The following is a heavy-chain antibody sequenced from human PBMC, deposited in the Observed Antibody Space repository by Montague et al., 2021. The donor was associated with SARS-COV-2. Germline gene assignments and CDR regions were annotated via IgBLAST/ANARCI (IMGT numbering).Heavy chain of an antibody. Sequence: SETLSLTRTVSGGSISSSSYYWGWIRQPPGKGLEWIGSIYYSGSTYYNPSLKSRVTISVDTSKNQFSLKLSSVTAADTAVYYCARSINLYDFWSGYYQGWFDPWGQGTLVTVSS. J-gene: IGHJ5*02. D-gene: IGHD3-3*01. CDR2: IYYSGST. CDR1: GGSISSSSYY. CDR3: ARSINLYDFWSGYYQGWFDP. V-gene: IGHV4-39*01.